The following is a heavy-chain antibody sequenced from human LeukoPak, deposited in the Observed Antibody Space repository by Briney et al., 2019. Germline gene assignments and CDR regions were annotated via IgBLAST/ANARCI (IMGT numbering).Heavy chain of an antibody. D-gene: IGHD3-10*01. Sequence: GGSVRLSCAASGFTFSNYWMSWVRQAPGKGLEWVANIKQDGSEKYYVDSVKGRFTISRDNAKNSLYLKMNSLRAEDTAVYYCAREVRGVIIRNPRFDYWGQGTLVTVSS. CDR2: IKQDGSEK. V-gene: IGHV3-7*01. CDR1: GFTFSNYW. CDR3: AREVRGVIIRNPRFDY. J-gene: IGHJ4*02.